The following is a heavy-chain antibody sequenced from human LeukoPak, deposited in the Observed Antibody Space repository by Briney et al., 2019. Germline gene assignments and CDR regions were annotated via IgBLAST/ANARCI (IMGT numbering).Heavy chain of an antibody. D-gene: IGHD5-24*01. CDR1: GFPLSSYA. Sequence: GGSLRLSCAAFGFPLSSYAMSWVRQAPGKGLEWVSATSSSDAGTYHADSVRGRFTISRDSGKNSLFLQMTSLRAEDTAIYYCAREDGYNFDYWGRGTPVTVSS. CDR2: TSSSDAGT. V-gene: IGHV3-23*01. CDR3: AREDGYNFDY. J-gene: IGHJ4*02.